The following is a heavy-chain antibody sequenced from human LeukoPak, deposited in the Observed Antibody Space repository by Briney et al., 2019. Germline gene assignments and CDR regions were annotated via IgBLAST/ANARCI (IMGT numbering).Heavy chain of an antibody. V-gene: IGHV3-7*03. Sequence: GGSLRLSCAASGFTFGSYWMSWVRQAPGKGLEWVANIKQDGSEKYYVDSVKGRFTISRDNAKNSLYLQMNSLRAEDTAVYYCARDLVSSGGESDYWGQGTLVTVSS. J-gene: IGHJ4*02. CDR2: IKQDGSEK. D-gene: IGHD2-15*01. CDR3: ARDLVSSGGESDY. CDR1: GFTFGSYW.